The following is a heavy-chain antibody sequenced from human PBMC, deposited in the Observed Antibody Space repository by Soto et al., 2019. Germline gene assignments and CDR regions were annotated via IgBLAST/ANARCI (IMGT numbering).Heavy chain of an antibody. CDR1: GFTFSDYY. CDR3: ARATVTHRTYAFDI. CDR2: ISSSGSTI. Sequence: GGSLRLSCAASGFTFSDYYMSWIRQAPGKGLEWVSYISSSGSTIYYADSVKGRFTISRDNAKNSLYLQMNSLRAEDTAVYYCARATVTHRTYAFDIWGQGTMVTVSS. J-gene: IGHJ3*02. D-gene: IGHD4-4*01. V-gene: IGHV3-11*01.